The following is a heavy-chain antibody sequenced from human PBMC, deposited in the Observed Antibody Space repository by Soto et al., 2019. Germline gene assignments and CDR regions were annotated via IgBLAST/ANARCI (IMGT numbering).Heavy chain of an antibody. Sequence: KPSETLSLTCTVSGGSINSFYWSWIRQPAGKGLEWIGRIYSSGTTNYNPSLKGRVAMSVDTSKNQLSLSLSSVTAADTAVYYCARDRIVGTSYFDYWGQGTLVTVSS. CDR1: GGSINSFY. J-gene: IGHJ4*02. CDR3: ARDRIVGTSYFDY. CDR2: IYSSGTT. D-gene: IGHD1-26*01. V-gene: IGHV4-4*07.